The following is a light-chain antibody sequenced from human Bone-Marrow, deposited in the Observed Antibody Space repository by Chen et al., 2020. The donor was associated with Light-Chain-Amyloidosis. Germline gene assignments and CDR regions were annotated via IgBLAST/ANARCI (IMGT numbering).Light chain of an antibody. Sequence: SYELTQPPSVSVSPGQTARITCSGDDLPPKYAYGYQQKPGQAPVLVIHRDTERPSGISERFSGSSSGTTATLTISGVQAEDEADYHCQSADSSGTYEVIFGGGTKLTVL. J-gene: IGLJ2*01. CDR1: DLPPKY. CDR3: QSADSSGTYEVI. V-gene: IGLV3-25*03. CDR2: RDT.